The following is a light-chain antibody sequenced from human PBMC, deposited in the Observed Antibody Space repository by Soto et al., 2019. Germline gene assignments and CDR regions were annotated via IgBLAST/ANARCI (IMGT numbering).Light chain of an antibody. CDR1: QGISNY. Sequence: EIQMTQSPSSLSASVGDRVTITCRASQGISNYLAWYQQKPGKVPKLLIYGASTLQSGVPSRLSGSGSGTDFTLIINSLKPEDVATYYCQKYDSAPWTFGQATKVEI. J-gene: IGKJ1*01. CDR2: GAS. CDR3: QKYDSAPWT. V-gene: IGKV1-27*01.